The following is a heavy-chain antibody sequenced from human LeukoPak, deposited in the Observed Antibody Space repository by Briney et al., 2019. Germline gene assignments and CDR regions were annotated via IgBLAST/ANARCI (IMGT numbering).Heavy chain of an antibody. J-gene: IGHJ4*02. V-gene: IGHV3-30*03. CDR2: ISYDGSNK. D-gene: IGHD3-16*02. CDR3: ARAIGQYDDY. CDR1: GFTFSSYG. Sequence: PGGSLRLSCAASGFTFSSYGMHWVRQAPGKGLEWVAVISYDGSNKYYADSVKGRFTISRDNSKNTLYLQMNSLRAEDTAVYYCARAIGQYDDYWGQGTLVTVSS.